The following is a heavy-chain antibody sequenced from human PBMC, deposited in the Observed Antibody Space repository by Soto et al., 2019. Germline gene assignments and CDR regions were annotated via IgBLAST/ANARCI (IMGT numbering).Heavy chain of an antibody. J-gene: IGHJ4*02. CDR3: ARARVVTLGSAVIRY. CDR2: IYYSGST. D-gene: IGHD3-3*01. Sequence: QVQLQESGPGLVKPSQTLSLTCTVSGGSISGSGYYWTWIRQPPGKGLEWIGYIYYSGSTYYNPSLKSRITISVDTSKNQFSLNLSSVTAADTAVYYCARARVVTLGSAVIRYWGQGTLVTVSS. V-gene: IGHV4-31*03. CDR1: GGSISGSGYY.